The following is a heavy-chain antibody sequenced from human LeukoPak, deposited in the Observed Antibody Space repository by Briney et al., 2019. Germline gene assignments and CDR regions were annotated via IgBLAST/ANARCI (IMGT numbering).Heavy chain of an antibody. CDR2: VKTDGSEK. D-gene: IGHD3-9*01. CDR1: GFTFSSYW. J-gene: IGHJ5*02. V-gene: IGHV3-7*03. CDR3: ARDYTGYFP. Sequence: GGSLRLSCEASGFTFSSYWMSWVRQAPGKGLEWVANVKTDGSEKYYVDSVKGRFTISRDNAKNSLYLQMNSLRAEDTAVYYCARDYTGYFPWGQGTLVIVSS.